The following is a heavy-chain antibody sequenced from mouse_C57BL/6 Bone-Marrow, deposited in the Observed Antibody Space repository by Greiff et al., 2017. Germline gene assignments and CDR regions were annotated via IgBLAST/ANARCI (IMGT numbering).Heavy chain of an antibody. Sequence: QVQLKESGPELVKPGASVKISCKASGYAFSSSWMNWVKQRPGKGLEWIGRIYPGDGDTNYNGKFKGKATLTADKSSSTAYMQLSSLTSEDSAVYFCARENKYYGSSPYYFDYWGQGTTLTVSS. CDR2: IYPGDGDT. D-gene: IGHD1-1*01. V-gene: IGHV1-82*01. J-gene: IGHJ2*01. CDR1: GYAFSSSW. CDR3: ARENKYYGSSPYYFDY.